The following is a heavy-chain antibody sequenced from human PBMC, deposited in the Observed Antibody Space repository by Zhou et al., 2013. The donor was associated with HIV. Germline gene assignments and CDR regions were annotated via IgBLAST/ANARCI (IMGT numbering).Heavy chain of an antibody. J-gene: IGHJ4*02. D-gene: IGHD3-3*01. CDR1: GGSISSGSYS. CDR2: IYISGST. V-gene: IGHV4-61*09. Sequence: VQLRESGPGLVKPSQTLSLTCSVSGGSISSGSYSWSWVRQPAGKGLEWIGHIYISGSTNYNPSLKSRVSISVHTSKNQFSLKLSSVTAADTAVYYCARNDFWSGYYDGDYWGQGTLVTVSS. CDR3: ARNDFWSGYYDGDY.